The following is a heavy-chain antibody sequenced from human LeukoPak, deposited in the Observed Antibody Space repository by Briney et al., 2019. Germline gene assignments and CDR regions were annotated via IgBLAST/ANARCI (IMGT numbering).Heavy chain of an antibody. CDR3: ARGGAVASPV. D-gene: IGHD6-19*01. CDR2: INSDGSST. J-gene: IGHJ6*02. CDR1: GFTFSSFW. V-gene: IGHV3-74*01. Sequence: GGSLRLSCVGSGFTFSSFWMHWVRQAPGKGLVWVSRINSDGSSTSCADSGKGRFTISRDNAKNTLYLQMNSLRAEDTAVYYCARGGAVASPVWGQGTTVTVSS.